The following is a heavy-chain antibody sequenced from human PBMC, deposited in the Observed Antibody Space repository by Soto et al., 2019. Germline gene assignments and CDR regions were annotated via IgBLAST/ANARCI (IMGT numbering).Heavy chain of an antibody. Sequence: GGSLRLSCAASGFTFSNYAMTWVRQAPGKGLEWVSGISAGGGGTYYADSVKGRFTISRDNSNNTLFLQMNSLRAEDTAVYYCAKGREYTSYGMDVWGQGTTVTVSS. CDR2: ISAGGGGT. D-gene: IGHD3-10*01. J-gene: IGHJ6*02. V-gene: IGHV3-23*01. CDR3: AKGREYTSYGMDV. CDR1: GFTFSNYA.